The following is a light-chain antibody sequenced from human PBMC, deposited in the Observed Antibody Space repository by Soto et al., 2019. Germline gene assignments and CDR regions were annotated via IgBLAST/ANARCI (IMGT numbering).Light chain of an antibody. CDR2: GAS. J-gene: IGKJ4*01. CDR1: QSISTY. CDR3: QQSYTSPVT. Sequence: DIQMTQSPSSLSVSIGDRVTITCRASQSISTYLNWYEQKPGKAPNLLIYGASTLQSGVPSRFSGGGSGTYFTLTISGLQPEDFGSYCCQQSYTSPVTFGGGTKVEIK. V-gene: IGKV1-39*01.